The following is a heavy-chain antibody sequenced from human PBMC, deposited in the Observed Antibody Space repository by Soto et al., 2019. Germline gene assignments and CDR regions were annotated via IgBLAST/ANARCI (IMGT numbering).Heavy chain of an antibody. D-gene: IGHD4-17*01. V-gene: IGHV1-8*01. CDR1: GSTFTSYD. CDR2: MNPNSGNP. Sequence: QVQLVQSGAEVKKPGSSVKVSCKASGSTFTSYDINWVRQAAGQGLEWMGWMNPNSGNPGYAQKFQGRVTMTRNTSISTAYMELSSLRSEDTAVYYFARTLYGDNVDYWGQGTLVTVSS. J-gene: IGHJ4*02. CDR3: ARTLYGDNVDY.